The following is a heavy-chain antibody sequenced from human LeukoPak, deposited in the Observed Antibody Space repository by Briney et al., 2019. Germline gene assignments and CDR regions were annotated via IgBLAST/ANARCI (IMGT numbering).Heavy chain of an antibody. Sequence: SVKVSCKASGGTFSSYAISWVRQAPGQGLEWMGRIIPILGIANYAQKFQGRVTITADKSTSTAYVELSSLRSEDTAVYYCARFLGGYYDSSGYFDYWGQGTLVTVSS. CDR3: ARFLGGYYDSSGYFDY. V-gene: IGHV1-69*04. D-gene: IGHD3-22*01. CDR2: IIPILGIA. CDR1: GGTFSSYA. J-gene: IGHJ4*02.